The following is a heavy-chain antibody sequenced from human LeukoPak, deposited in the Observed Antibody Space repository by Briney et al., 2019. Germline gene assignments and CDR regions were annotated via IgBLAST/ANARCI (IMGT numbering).Heavy chain of an antibody. CDR3: ARDGGPAAAFDY. D-gene: IGHD2-2*01. J-gene: IGHJ4*02. V-gene: IGHV4-59*01. CDR2: IYYSGST. Sequence: SETLSLTCTVSGGSISSYYWSWIRQPPGKGLEWIGYIYYSGSTNYNPSLKSRVTISVDTSKNQFSLKLSSVTAADTAVYYCARDGGPAAAFDYWGQGTLVTVSS. CDR1: GGSISSYY.